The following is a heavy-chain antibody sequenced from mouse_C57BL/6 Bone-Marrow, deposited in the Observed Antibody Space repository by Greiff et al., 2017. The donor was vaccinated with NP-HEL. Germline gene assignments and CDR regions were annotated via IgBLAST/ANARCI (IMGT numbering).Heavy chain of an antibody. CDR2: IYPGSGST. CDR3: SRALHYYGSSWFAY. CDR1: GYTFTSYW. V-gene: IGHV1-55*01. Sequence: VQLQPPGAELVKPGASVKMSCKASGYTFTSYWITWVKQRPGQGLEWIGDIYPGSGSTNYTEKFKSTATLTVDTSSSTAYMQLSSLTSEDSAVYYCSRALHYYGSSWFAYWGQGTLVTVSA. J-gene: IGHJ3*01. D-gene: IGHD1-1*01.